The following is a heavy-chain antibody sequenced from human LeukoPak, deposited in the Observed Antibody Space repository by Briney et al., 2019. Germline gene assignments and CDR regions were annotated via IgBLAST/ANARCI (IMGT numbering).Heavy chain of an antibody. CDR1: GFTFDDYA. D-gene: IGHD1-7*01. CDR3: AKGDGITGTTEGVFDY. J-gene: IGHJ4*02. CDR2: ISWNSGSR. V-gene: IGHV3-9*01. Sequence: GGSLRLSCAASGFTFDDYAMHWVWQAPGKGLEWVSGISWNSGSRGYADSVKGRFTISRGNAKNSLYLQMNSLRAEDAALYYCAKGDGITGTTEGVFDYWGQGTLVTVSS.